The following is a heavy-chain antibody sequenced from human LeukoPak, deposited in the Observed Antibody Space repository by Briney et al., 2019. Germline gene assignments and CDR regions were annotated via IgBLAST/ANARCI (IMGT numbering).Heavy chain of an antibody. CDR1: GGTFSSYA. J-gene: IGHJ4*02. Sequence: GASVKVSCKASGGTFSSYAISWVRQAPGQGLEWMGWINPNSGGTNYAQKFQGRVTMTRDTSISTAYMELSRLRSDDTAVYYCATAYGDFRAEGRYFDSWGQGTLVTVSS. D-gene: IGHD4-17*01. CDR3: ATAYGDFRAEGRYFDS. V-gene: IGHV1-2*02. CDR2: INPNSGGT.